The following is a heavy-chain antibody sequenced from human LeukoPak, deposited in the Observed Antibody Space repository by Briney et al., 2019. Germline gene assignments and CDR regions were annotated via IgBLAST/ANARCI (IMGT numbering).Heavy chain of an antibody. CDR2: IYYSGST. D-gene: IGHD3-22*01. V-gene: IGHV4-39*07. Sequence: PSETLSLTCTVSGGSISSSSYYWGWIRQPPGKGLEWIGNIYYSGSTYYNPSLESRVTISVDTSKNQFSLKLSSVTAADTAVYYCARGRARDSSGYYLPGGDFDYWGQGTLVTVSS. J-gene: IGHJ4*02. CDR3: ARGRARDSSGYYLPGGDFDY. CDR1: GGSISSSSYY.